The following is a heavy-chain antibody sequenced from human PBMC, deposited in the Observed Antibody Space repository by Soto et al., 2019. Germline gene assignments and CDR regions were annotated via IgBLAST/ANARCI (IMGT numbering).Heavy chain of an antibody. J-gene: IGHJ5*02. CDR1: GYSFTSYW. CDR3: ARHPPPYPREGATEGWFDP. V-gene: IGHV5-10-1*01. Sequence: PGESLKISCKGSGYSFTSYWISWVRQMPGKGLEWMGRIDPSDSYTNYSPSFQGHVTISADKSISTAYLQWSSLKASDTAMYYCARHPPPYPREGATEGWFDPWGQGTLVTVSS. D-gene: IGHD1-26*01. CDR2: IDPSDSYT.